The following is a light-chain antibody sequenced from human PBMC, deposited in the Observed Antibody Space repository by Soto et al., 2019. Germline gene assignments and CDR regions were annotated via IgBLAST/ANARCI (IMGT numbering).Light chain of an antibody. CDR3: QQYGDSPLT. Sequence: EMVLTQSPGTLSLSPGQRATLSCRASQSVSSSYLAWYQQKPGQAPRLLIYGASSRATGIPDRFSGSGSGTDFTLTISRLEPEDFAVYYCQQYGDSPLTFGPGTTVDIK. CDR2: GAS. CDR1: QSVSSSY. J-gene: IGKJ3*01. V-gene: IGKV3-20*01.